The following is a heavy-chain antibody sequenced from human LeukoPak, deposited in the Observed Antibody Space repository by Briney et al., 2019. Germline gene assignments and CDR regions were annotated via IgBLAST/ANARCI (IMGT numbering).Heavy chain of an antibody. V-gene: IGHV3-23*01. Sequence: QPGGFLRLSCVVSGISLSNYAMTWVRQAPGKGREWVSYISERGGSTTYADSVKGRFTISRDTSLNTLYLQMNNLRAEDTAVYFCAKRGVVIRGLLVIGYHQEAYHYDFWDQGVLVTVSS. CDR3: AKRGVVIRGLLVIGYHQEAYHYDF. D-gene: IGHD3-10*01. CDR1: GISLSNYA. J-gene: IGHJ4*02. CDR2: ISERGGST.